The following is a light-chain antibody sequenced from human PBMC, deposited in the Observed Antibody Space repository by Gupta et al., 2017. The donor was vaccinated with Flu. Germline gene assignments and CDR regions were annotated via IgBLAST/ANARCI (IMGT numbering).Light chain of an antibody. J-gene: IGKJ5*01. V-gene: IGKV3-20*01. Sequence: ATLSCRASQSVSSTYLAWYQQKPGQAPRLFIYGASSRATGIPDRFSGSGSGTDFTLTISRLEPEDFAVYYCQQYGSSPLTFGQGTRLEIK. CDR2: GAS. CDR1: QSVSSTY. CDR3: QQYGSSPLT.